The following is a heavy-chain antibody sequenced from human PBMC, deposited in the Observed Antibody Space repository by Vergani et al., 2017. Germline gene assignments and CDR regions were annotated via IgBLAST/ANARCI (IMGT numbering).Heavy chain of an antibody. CDR1: AISLSTYT. CDR3: ASQAIRGVMAD. V-gene: IGHV3-23*01. J-gene: IGHJ4*02. Sequence: EVQLMASGGGLVQPGGSLRLSCSESAISLSTYTMSWVRQVPGRGLEWVSTISYSGGSTYYAESVRARFTISRDRSKSILYLLKNSLRVEDTAIYYCASQAIRGVMADWGQGVLVTVSS. CDR2: ISYSGGST. D-gene: IGHD3-10*01.